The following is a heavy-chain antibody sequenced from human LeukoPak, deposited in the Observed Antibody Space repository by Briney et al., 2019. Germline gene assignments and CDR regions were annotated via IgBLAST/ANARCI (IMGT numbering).Heavy chain of an antibody. CDR2: ISGSSTI. V-gene: IGHV3-48*01. J-gene: IGHJ3*02. CDR1: GFTFSSYA. Sequence: PGGSLRLSCAASGFTFSSYAMSWVRQAPGKGLEWVSYISGSSTIDYADSVKGRFTISRDNAKNSLYLQMDSLRAEDTATYYCARGVGAFEIWGQGTMVTVSS. CDR3: ARGVGAFEI.